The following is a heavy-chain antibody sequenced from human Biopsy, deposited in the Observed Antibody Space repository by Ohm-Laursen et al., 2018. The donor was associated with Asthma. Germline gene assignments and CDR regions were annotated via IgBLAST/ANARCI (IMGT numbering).Heavy chain of an antibody. CDR1: GYSLTDLS. CDR3: ARPSPNRDILYYYYHMDV. CDR2: HDHEEGGT. V-gene: IGHV1-24*01. D-gene: IGHD3-3*02. Sequence: SVKVSCKLSGYSLTDLSMHWVRQAPGQGLEWMGGHDHEEGGTVNARRFQGRVTMTEDTSTDTAYMELSSLSSDDTAIYYCARPSPNRDILYYYYHMDVWGQGTTVIVSS. J-gene: IGHJ6*02.